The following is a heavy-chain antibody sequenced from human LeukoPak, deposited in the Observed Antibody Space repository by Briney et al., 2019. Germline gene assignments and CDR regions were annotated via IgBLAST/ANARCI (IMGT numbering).Heavy chain of an antibody. V-gene: IGHV3-23*01. Sequence: PGASLRLSCAASGFTFSSYAMSWVRRAPGKGLEWVSAISGSGGSTYYADSVKGRFTISRDNSKNTLYLQMNSLRAEDTAVYYCAKDGTFGGVIVLRYYFDYWGQGTLVTVSS. CDR2: ISGSGGST. CDR3: AKDGTFGGVIVLRYYFDY. J-gene: IGHJ4*02. CDR1: GFTFSSYA. D-gene: IGHD3-16*02.